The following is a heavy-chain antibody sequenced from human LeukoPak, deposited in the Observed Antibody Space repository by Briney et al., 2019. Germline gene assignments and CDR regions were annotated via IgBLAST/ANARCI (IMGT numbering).Heavy chain of an antibody. Sequence: GGSLRLSCAASGFTFSSYAMHWVRQAPGKGLEWVAVISYDGSNKYYADSVKGRFTISRDNSKNTLYLQMSSLRAEDTAVYYCANAPSYSSGLGIHAFDIWGQGTMVTVAS. CDR1: GFTFSSYA. CDR3: ANAPSYSSGLGIHAFDI. J-gene: IGHJ3*02. V-gene: IGHV3-30*18. D-gene: IGHD6-19*01. CDR2: ISYDGSNK.